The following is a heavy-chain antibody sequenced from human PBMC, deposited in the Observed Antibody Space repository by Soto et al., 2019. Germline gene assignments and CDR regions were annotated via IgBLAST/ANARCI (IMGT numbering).Heavy chain of an antibody. Sequence: QVQLVQSGAEVKKPGASVKVSCKASGYTFTSYAMQWVRQAPGQRLEWMGWINAGNGNTKYSQKFQGRVTITRDTSASTAYMELSSLRSEDTAVYYWARGPGGPAGPGDYWGQGTLVTVSS. CDR3: ARGPGGPAGPGDY. CDR2: INAGNGNT. D-gene: IGHD2-15*01. J-gene: IGHJ4*02. CDR1: GYTFTSYA. V-gene: IGHV1-3*01.